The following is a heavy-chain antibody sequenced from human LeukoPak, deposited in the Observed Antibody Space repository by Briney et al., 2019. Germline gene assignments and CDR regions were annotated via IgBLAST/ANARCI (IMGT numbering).Heavy chain of an antibody. V-gene: IGHV1-2*06. J-gene: IGHJ6*02. CDR3: ARGGYDFVYYYYGMDV. D-gene: IGHD3-3*01. Sequence: ASVKVSCKASGYTFTGYYMHWVRQAPGQGLEWMGRINPNSGGSNYAQKFQGRVTMTRDTSISTAYMELSRLRSDDTAVYYCARGGYDFVYYYYGMDVWGQGTTVTVSS. CDR2: INPNSGGS. CDR1: GYTFTGYY.